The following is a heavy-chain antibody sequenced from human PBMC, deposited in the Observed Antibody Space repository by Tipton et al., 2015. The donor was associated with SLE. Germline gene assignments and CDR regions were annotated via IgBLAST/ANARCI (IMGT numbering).Heavy chain of an antibody. CDR2: INPNSGGT. V-gene: IGHV1-2*02. J-gene: IGHJ3*02. CDR3: ARVLYSENPYDAFDI. CDR1: GYTFTGYY. D-gene: IGHD1-26*01. Sequence: QLVQSGPEVKKPGASVKVSCKASGYTFTGYYMHWVRQAPGQGLEWMGWINPNSGGTNYAQNFQGRVTMTRDTSIRTDYMELSRLRSDDTAVYYCARVLYSENPYDAFDIWGQGTMVTVSS.